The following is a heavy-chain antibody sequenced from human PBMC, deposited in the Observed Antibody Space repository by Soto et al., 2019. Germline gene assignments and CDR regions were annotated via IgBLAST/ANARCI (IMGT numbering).Heavy chain of an antibody. Sequence: PSETLSLTCTVSGGSISSGGYYWSWIRQHPGKGLEWIGYIYYSGSTYYNPSLKSRVTISVDTSKNQFSLKLSSVTAADTAVYYCARELLWFGEVPRTETSNWFDPWGQGTLVTVSS. D-gene: IGHD3-10*01. CDR1: GGSISSGGYY. CDR2: IYYSGST. J-gene: IGHJ5*02. CDR3: ARELLWFGEVPRTETSNWFDP. V-gene: IGHV4-31*03.